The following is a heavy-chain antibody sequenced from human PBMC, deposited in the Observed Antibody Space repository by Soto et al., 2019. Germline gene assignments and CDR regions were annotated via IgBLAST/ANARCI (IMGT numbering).Heavy chain of an antibody. J-gene: IGHJ4*02. CDR1: GFTFSSYG. CDR3: AIGDLYKFDY. CDR2: ISYDGSNK. Sequence: PGGSLRLSCAASGFTFSSYGMHWVRQAPGKGLEWVAVISYDGSNKYYADSVKGRFTISRDNSKNTLYLQMNSLRAEDTAVYYCAIGDLYKFDYWGQGTLVTVSS. V-gene: IGHV3-30*03. D-gene: IGHD2-21*02.